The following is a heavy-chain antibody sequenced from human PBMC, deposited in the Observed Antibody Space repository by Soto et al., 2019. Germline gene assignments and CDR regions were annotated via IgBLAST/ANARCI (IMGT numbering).Heavy chain of an antibody. CDR3: ARSSTYGDYEVVYFDY. J-gene: IGHJ4*02. CDR1: GFTFSSYG. V-gene: IGHV3-33*01. D-gene: IGHD4-17*01. Sequence: PGGSLRLSCAASGFTFSSYGMHWVRQAPGKGLERVAVIWYDGSNKYYADSVKGRFTISRDNSKNTLYLQMNSLRAEDTVVYYCARSSTYGDYEVVYFDYWGQGTLVTVSS. CDR2: IWYDGSNK.